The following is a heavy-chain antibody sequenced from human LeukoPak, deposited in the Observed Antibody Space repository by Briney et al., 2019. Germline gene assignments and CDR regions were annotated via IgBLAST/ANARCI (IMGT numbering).Heavy chain of an antibody. Sequence: PGGSLRLSCAASGFTFSSYAMSWVRQAPGKGLEWVSAISGSGGSTYYADSVKGRFTISRDNSKNTLYLQMNSLRAEDTAVYYCTTNGGYEGLADYWGQGTLVTVSS. J-gene: IGHJ4*02. CDR1: GFTFSSYA. D-gene: IGHD5-12*01. V-gene: IGHV3-23*01. CDR2: ISGSGGST. CDR3: TTNGGYEGLADY.